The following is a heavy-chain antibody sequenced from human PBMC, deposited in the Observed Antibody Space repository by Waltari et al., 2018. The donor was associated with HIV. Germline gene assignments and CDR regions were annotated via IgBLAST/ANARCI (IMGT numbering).Heavy chain of an antibody. CDR3: ARDWTITATTRVDF. D-gene: IGHD1-20*01. Sequence: QVQLAESGGGVVQPGRSLRLSCVPSGSIFNQFVMPWVRQKPGKGLEWVAAIWYDGGNEYYADSVKGRFTISRDNSKNTLYLQMNSLRAEDTAVYYCARDWTITATTRVDFWGPGTLVTVSS. J-gene: IGHJ4*03. CDR1: GSIFNQFV. CDR2: IWYDGGNE. V-gene: IGHV3-33*01.